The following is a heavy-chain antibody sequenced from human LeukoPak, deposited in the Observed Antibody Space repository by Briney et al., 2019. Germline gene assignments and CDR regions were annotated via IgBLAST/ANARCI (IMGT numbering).Heavy chain of an antibody. CDR1: GFSISRYW. V-gene: IGHV3-30*02. D-gene: IGHD3-3*01. CDR3: ASRPSDSWRGPFDY. Sequence: GGSLRLSCAASGFSISRYWMSWVRQAPGKGLEWVAFIQDDGSNKYYADSVKGRFTISRDNSKNMLHLQMNSLRAEDTAVYYCASRPSDSWRGPFDYWGQGTLVTVSS. J-gene: IGHJ4*02. CDR2: IQDDGSNK.